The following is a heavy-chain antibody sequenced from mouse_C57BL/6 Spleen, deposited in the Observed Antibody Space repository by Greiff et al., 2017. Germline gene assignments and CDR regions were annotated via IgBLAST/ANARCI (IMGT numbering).Heavy chain of an antibody. D-gene: IGHD1-1*01. CDR2: IDPSDSYT. Sequence: QVQLQQPGAELVMPGASVKLSCKASGYTFTSYWMHWVKQRPGQGLEWIGGIDPSDSYTNYNQKFKGKSTLTVDKSSSTAYMQLSSLTSEDSAVYYCARGVGSKFAYWGQGALVTVAA. CDR1: GYTFTSYW. V-gene: IGHV1-69*01. CDR3: ARGVGSKFAY. J-gene: IGHJ3*01.